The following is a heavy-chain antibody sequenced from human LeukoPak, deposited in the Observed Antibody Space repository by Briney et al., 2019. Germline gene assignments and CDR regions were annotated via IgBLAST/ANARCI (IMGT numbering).Heavy chain of an antibody. J-gene: IGHJ4*02. CDR3: AKGYCISTKCFFDY. Sequence: GRSLRLSCAASGFTFDDYAMHWVRQAPGKGLEWVSGINWNSGSIDSADSAKGRFTISRDNAVNSLYLQMNSLRAEDTALYYCAKGYCISTKCFFDYWGQGTLVTVSS. CDR2: INWNSGSI. CDR1: GFTFDDYA. V-gene: IGHV3-9*01. D-gene: IGHD2-2*01.